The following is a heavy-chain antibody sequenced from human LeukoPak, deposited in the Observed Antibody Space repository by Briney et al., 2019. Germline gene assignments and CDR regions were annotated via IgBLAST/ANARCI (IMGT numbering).Heavy chain of an antibody. D-gene: IGHD6-13*01. V-gene: IGHV4-39*01. CDR3: ASVLAAAAHFDY. CDR2: ISYTGST. Sequence: KPSETLSLTCTVSGGSISSSSSYWGWIRQPPGKGLEWIGSISYTGSTYYNPSLKSRVTISVDTSKNQFSLKLSSVTAADTAVYYCASVLAAAAHFDYWGQGTLVTASS. J-gene: IGHJ4*02. CDR1: GGSISSSSSY.